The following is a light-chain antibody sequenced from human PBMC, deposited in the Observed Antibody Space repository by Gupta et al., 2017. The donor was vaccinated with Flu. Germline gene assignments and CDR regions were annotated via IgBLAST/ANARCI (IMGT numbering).Light chain of an antibody. CDR2: EVS. CDR3: SSYTSSSTRV. J-gene: IGLJ1*01. V-gene: IGLV2-14*01. CDR1: SSDVGGYNY. Sequence: QSALTQPASVSGSPGQSITISCTGTSSDVGGYNYVSWYQQHPGKAPKLMSYEVSNRPSGVSNRFSGSKSGNTASLTISGRQAEDEADYYCSSYTSSSTRVFGTGTKVTVL.